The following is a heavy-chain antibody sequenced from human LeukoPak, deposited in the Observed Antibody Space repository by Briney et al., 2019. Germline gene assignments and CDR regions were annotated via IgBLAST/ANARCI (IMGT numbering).Heavy chain of an antibody. CDR3: AKEQINQLLGS. V-gene: IGHV3-53*05. CDR1: GFTVSSND. D-gene: IGHD2-2*01. CDR2: IYSGGST. J-gene: IGHJ4*02. Sequence: GGSLRLSCATSGFTVSSNDLSWVRQAPGKGLEWVSLIYSGGSTYYADSVKGRFTISRDNSKNTLYLQMNSLRAEDTAVYYCAKEQINQLLGSWGQGTLVTVSS.